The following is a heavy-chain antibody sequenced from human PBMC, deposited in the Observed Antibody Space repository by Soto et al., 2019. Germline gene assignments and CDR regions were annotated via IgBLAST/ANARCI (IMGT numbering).Heavy chain of an antibody. J-gene: IGHJ4*02. V-gene: IGHV3-23*01. Sequence: GGALRLSCAASGFTASGFTFSSSAMSWVRQAPGKGLEWVSALDGSGGATYYADSVKGRFTVSRDNSKSTLYLQLNSLRAEDTAVYYCAKVKTWTCLDYWGQGTLVTVSS. CDR2: LDGSGGAT. CDR3: AKVKTWTCLDY. D-gene: IGHD5-12*01. CDR1: GFTASGFTFSSSA.